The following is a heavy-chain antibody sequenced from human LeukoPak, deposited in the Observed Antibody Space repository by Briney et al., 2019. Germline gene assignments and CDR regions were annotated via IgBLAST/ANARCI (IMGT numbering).Heavy chain of an antibody. CDR3: ARDQADTGYFDY. Sequence: ASVKVSCKASGGTFSSYAISWVRQAPGQGLEWMGGIIPIFGTANYAQKFQGRVTITADESTSTAYMELSSLRPEDTAVYYCARDQADTGYFDYWGQGTLVTVSS. D-gene: IGHD5-18*01. CDR1: GGTFSSYA. V-gene: IGHV1-69*01. CDR2: IIPIFGTA. J-gene: IGHJ4*02.